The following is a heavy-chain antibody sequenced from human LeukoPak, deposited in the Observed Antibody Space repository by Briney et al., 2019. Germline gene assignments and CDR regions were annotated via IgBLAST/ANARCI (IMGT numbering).Heavy chain of an antibody. D-gene: IGHD5-18*01. J-gene: IGHJ5*02. CDR3: AREYRGYNYGPNWFDP. CDR2: INPSGGVT. V-gene: IGHV1-46*01. Sequence: GASVKVSCKASGGTFSSYAISWVRQAPGQGLEWMGIINPSGGVTSYAQKFQGRVTMTWDTSTSTVYMELSSLRSEDTAVYYCAREYRGYNYGPNWFDPWGQGTLVTVSS. CDR1: GGTFSSYA.